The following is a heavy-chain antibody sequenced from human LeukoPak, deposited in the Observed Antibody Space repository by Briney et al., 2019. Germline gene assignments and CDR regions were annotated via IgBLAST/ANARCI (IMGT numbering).Heavy chain of an antibody. V-gene: IGHV4-59*08. Sequence: SETLSLTCTVSGGSISSYYWSWIRQPPGKGLEWIGYIYYSGDTNYNPSLKSRVTMSVDTSKNQFSLKLTSVTAADTAVYYCARPPRYWGQGTLVTVSS. CDR1: GGSISSYY. CDR3: ARPPRY. J-gene: IGHJ4*02. CDR2: IYYSGDT.